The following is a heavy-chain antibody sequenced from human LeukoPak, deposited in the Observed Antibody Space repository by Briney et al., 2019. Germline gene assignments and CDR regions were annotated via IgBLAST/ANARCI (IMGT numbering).Heavy chain of an antibody. CDR1: GGSISSGSYY. Sequence: SETLSLTCTVSGGSISSGSYYWSWIRQPAGKGLEWIGRIYTSGSTNYNPSLKSRVTISVDTSKNQFSLKLSSVTAADTAVYYCARLSIAARPLDDAFDIWGQGTMVTVSS. V-gene: IGHV4-61*02. J-gene: IGHJ3*02. CDR2: IYTSGST. D-gene: IGHD6-6*01. CDR3: ARLSIAARPLDDAFDI.